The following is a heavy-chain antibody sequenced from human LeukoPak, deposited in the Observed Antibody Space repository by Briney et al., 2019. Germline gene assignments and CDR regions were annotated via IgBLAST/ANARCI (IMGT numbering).Heavy chain of an antibody. CDR3: ARPLGGASANDAFDI. CDR2: IIPIFGTA. J-gene: IGHJ3*02. CDR1: GYTFTSYG. D-gene: IGHD1-26*01. Sequence: SVKVSCKASGYTFTSYGISWVRQAPGQGLEWMGGIIPIFGTANYAQKFQGRVTITADESTSTAYMELSSLRSEDTAVYYCARPLGGASANDAFDIWGQGTMVTVSS. V-gene: IGHV1-69*13.